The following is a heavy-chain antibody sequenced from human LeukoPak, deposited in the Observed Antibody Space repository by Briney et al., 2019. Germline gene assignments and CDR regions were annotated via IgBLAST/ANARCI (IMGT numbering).Heavy chain of an antibody. CDR2: ISSNGGST. D-gene: IGHD3-22*01. Sequence: GGSLRLSCAASGFTFSSYAMHWVRQAPGKGLEYVSAISSNGGSTYYADSVKGRFTISRDNAKNSLYLQMNSLRAEDTAVYYCASDLTYYDSSVDYWGQGTLVTVSS. CDR3: ASDLTYYDSSVDY. CDR1: GFTFSSYA. J-gene: IGHJ4*02. V-gene: IGHV3-64*04.